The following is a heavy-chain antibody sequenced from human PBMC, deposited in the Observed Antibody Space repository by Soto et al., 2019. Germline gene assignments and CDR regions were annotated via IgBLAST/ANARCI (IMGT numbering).Heavy chain of an antibody. D-gene: IGHD2-2*01. J-gene: IGHJ6*02. Sequence: SETLSLTCAIYGGSFSGYYWSWIRQPPGKGLEWIGEIHHSGSTNYNPSLKSRVTISVDTSKNQFSLMLSSVIAADTAVYYCARVGVVPAARRYYYYYGMDVWGQGTTVTVSS. CDR2: IHHSGST. CDR1: GGSFSGYY. V-gene: IGHV4-34*01. CDR3: ARVGVVPAARRYYYYYGMDV.